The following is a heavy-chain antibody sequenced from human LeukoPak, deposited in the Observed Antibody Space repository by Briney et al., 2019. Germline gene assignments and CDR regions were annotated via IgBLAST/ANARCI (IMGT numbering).Heavy chain of an antibody. CDR3: AASKWSGSVDY. CDR2: IKQDGSEK. V-gene: IGHV3-7*01. Sequence: PGGSLRLSCAASGFTFSSYWMSWVRQAPEKALEWVANIKQDGSEKYYADSVKGRFTITRDNARKMVHLEMYSLRGEDTAVYYCAASKWSGSVDYWGQGALVTVSS. J-gene: IGHJ4*02. D-gene: IGHD3-3*01. CDR1: GFTFSSYW.